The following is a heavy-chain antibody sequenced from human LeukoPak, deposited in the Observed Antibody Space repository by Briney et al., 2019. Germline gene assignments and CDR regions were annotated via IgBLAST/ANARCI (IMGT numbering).Heavy chain of an antibody. D-gene: IGHD2-2*01. Sequence: ASVKVSCKVSGGTFSSYAISWVRQAPGQGLEWMGRIIPIFGIANYAQKFQGRVTITADKSTSTAYMELSSLRSEDTAVYYCARSGVVPAARAYYYYGMDVWGQGTTVTVSS. CDR2: IIPIFGIA. CDR1: GGTFSSYA. J-gene: IGHJ6*02. V-gene: IGHV1-69*04. CDR3: ARSGVVPAARAYYYYGMDV.